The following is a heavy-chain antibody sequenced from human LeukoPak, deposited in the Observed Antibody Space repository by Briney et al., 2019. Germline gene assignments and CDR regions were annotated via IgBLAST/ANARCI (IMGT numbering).Heavy chain of an antibody. CDR2: IYYSGNT. CDR3: ARYKYSGSSYYFDY. CDR1: GGSISSYY. D-gene: IGHD1-26*01. V-gene: IGHV4-59*01. J-gene: IGHJ4*02. Sequence: PSETLSLTCTVSGGSISSYYWSWIRQPPGKGLEWIGYIYYSGNTNYNPSLKSRVTISVDTSKNQFSLKLSSVTAADTAVYYCARYKYSGSSYYFDYWGQGTLVIVPS.